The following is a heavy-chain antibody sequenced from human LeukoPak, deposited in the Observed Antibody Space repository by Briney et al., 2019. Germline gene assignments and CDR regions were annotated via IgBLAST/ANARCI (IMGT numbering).Heavy chain of an antibody. Sequence: TGGSLRLSCAASEFTFGSYGMHWVRQAPGKGLEWVAVISYDGSNKYYADSVKGRFTISRDNSKNTLYLQMTSLRAEDTAVYYCAKELAAAGTGYYYYYGMDVWGQGTTVTVSS. CDR2: ISYDGSNK. CDR1: EFTFGSYG. V-gene: IGHV3-30*18. J-gene: IGHJ6*02. D-gene: IGHD6-13*01. CDR3: AKELAAAGTGYYYYYGMDV.